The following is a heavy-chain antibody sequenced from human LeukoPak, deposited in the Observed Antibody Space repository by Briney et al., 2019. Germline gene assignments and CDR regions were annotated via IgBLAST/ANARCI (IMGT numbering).Heavy chain of an antibody. J-gene: IGHJ4*02. CDR2: ISGSGGST. CDR3: AQEYYYDSSGYYRD. D-gene: IGHD3-22*01. V-gene: IGHV3-23*01. CDR1: GFTFSSYA. Sequence: GGSLRLSCAASGFTFSSYAMSWVRQAPGKGLEWDSAISGSGGSTYYADSVKGRFTISRDNSKNTLYLQMNSLRAEDTAVYYCAQEYYYDSSGYYRDWGQGTLVTVSS.